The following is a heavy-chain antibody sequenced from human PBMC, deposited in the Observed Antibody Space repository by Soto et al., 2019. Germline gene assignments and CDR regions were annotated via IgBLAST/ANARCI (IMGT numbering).Heavy chain of an antibody. Sequence: PGGSLRLSCAASGFTFDDYTMHWVRQAPGKGLEWVSLISWDGGSTYYADSVKGRFTISRDNSKNSLYLQMNSLRTEDTALYYCAKDMGTYYDFWSGYLHYYGMDVWGQGTTVTVSS. CDR2: ISWDGGST. D-gene: IGHD3-3*01. J-gene: IGHJ6*02. CDR1: GFTFDDYT. V-gene: IGHV3-43*01. CDR3: AKDMGTYYDFWSGYLHYYGMDV.